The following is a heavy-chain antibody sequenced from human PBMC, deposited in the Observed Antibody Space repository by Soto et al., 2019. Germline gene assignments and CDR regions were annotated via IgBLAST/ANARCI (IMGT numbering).Heavy chain of an antibody. D-gene: IGHD6-13*01. J-gene: IGHJ6*02. CDR2: ISSSSSYI. CDR3: ATNRYIAAAGYGYYYGMDV. CDR1: GFTFSSYS. V-gene: IGHV3-21*01. Sequence: GGSLRLSCAASGFTFSSYSMNWVRQAPGKGLEWVSSISSSSSYIYYADSVKGRFTISRDNAKNSLYLQMNSLRAEDTAVYYCATNRYIAAAGYGYYYGMDVWGQGTTVTVSS.